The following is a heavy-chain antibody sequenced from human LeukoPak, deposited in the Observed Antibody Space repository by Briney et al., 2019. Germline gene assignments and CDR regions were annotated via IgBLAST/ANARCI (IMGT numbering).Heavy chain of an antibody. Sequence: GGSLRLSCAASGFTFSSYAMHWVRQAPGKGLEWVAVISYDGSNKYYADSVKGRFTISRDNSKNTLYLQMYSLRAEDTAVYYCARESPPVYYFDYWGQGTLVTVSS. CDR3: ARESPPVYYFDY. CDR1: GFTFSSYA. CDR2: ISYDGSNK. J-gene: IGHJ4*02. V-gene: IGHV3-30-3*01.